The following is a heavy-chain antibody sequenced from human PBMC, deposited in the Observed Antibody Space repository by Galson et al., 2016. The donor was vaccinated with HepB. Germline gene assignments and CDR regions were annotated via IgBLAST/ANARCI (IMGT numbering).Heavy chain of an antibody. D-gene: IGHD2-2*01. CDR3: AHRRPYHFDY. V-gene: IGHV2-5*02. CDR2: IYWDDDK. Sequence: PALVKPTQTLTLTCTFSGFSLTTSGVGVGWIRQPPGRALEWLALIYWDDDKRYSPSLKSRLTITKDTSKNQVVLTMTNMDPVDIATYFCAHRRPYHFDYWGQGTLVTVSS. CDR1: GFSLTTSGVG. J-gene: IGHJ4*02.